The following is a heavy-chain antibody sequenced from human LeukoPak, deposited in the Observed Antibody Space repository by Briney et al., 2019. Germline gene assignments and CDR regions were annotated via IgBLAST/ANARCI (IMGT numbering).Heavy chain of an antibody. CDR2: INHSGST. J-gene: IGHJ5*02. V-gene: IGHV4-34*01. CDR3: AREFSYGSGSYYPLRFDP. Sequence: KPSQTLSLTWAVYGASFSGYYWSWIRQPPGKGLEWIGEINHSGSTNYNPSLKSRVTISVDASKNQFSLKLSSVTAADTAVYYCAREFSYGSGSYYPLRFDPWGQGTLVTVSS. CDR1: GASFSGYY. D-gene: IGHD3-10*01.